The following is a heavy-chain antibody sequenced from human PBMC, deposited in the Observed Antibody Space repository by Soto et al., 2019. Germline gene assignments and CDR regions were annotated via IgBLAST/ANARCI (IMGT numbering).Heavy chain of an antibody. CDR2: ISWDGGST. Sequence: PVGSLRLSCAASGFTFDDYTMHWVRQAPGKGLEWVSLISWDGGSTYYADSVKGRFTISRDNSKNSLYLQMNSLRTEDTALYYCAKGNVLRYFDWSAYGMDVWGQGTTVTVSS. V-gene: IGHV3-43*01. CDR3: AKGNVLRYFDWSAYGMDV. D-gene: IGHD3-9*01. CDR1: GFTFDDYT. J-gene: IGHJ6*02.